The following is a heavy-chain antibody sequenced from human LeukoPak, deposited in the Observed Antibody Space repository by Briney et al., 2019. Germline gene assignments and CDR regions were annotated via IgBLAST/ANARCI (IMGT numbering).Heavy chain of an antibody. CDR1: GFTFSSYS. J-gene: IGHJ4*02. CDR2: ISSSSSYI. CDR3: ARVEGGYDPFDY. Sequence: GGSLRLSCAASGFTFSSYSVNWVRQAPGKGLEWVSSISSSSSYIYYADSVKGRFTISRDNAKNSLYLQMNSLRAEDTAVYYCARVEGGYDPFDYWGQGTLVTVSS. V-gene: IGHV3-21*01. D-gene: IGHD5-12*01.